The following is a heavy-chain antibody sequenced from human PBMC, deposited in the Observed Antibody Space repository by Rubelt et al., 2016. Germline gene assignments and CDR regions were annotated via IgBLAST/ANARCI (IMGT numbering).Heavy chain of an antibody. J-gene: IGHJ6*02. CDR1: GFTFSSYG. CDR2: ISYDGSNK. Sequence: GRSLRLSCATSGFTFSSYGMHWVRQAPGKGLEWVAVISYDGSNKYYADSVKGRFTISRDNSKNTLYLQMNSLRAEDTAVYYCANTYSSGQPDYYYYYGMDVWGQGTTVTVSS. V-gene: IGHV3-30*18. CDR3: ANTYSSGQPDYYYYYGMDV. D-gene: IGHD6-19*01.